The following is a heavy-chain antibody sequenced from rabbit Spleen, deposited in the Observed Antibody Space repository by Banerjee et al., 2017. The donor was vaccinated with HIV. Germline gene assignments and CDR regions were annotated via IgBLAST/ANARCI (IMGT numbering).Heavy chain of an antibody. J-gene: IGHJ6*01. CDR2: IYAGSSGST. D-gene: IGHD8-1*01. CDR1: GFSFSGSYW. Sequence: EESGGDLVKPEGSLTFTCTASGFSFSGSYWICWVRQAPGKGLEWIACIYAGSSGSTYYASWAKGRFTCSKTSSTTVTLQMTSLTAADTATYFCARDTGSSFSTYGMDLWGPGTLVTVS. V-gene: IGHV1S45*01. CDR3: ARDTGSSFSTYGMDL.